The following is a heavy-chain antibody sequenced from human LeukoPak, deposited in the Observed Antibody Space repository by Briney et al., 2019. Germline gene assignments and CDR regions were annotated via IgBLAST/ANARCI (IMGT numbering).Heavy chain of an antibody. CDR1: GFTFTGYP. J-gene: IGHJ5*02. Sequence: GGSLRLTCAGSGFTFTGYPMHWVRQPPGKGLEWVAFIRYDGSNEYYADSVKGRFTISRDNSKNTLFLQMNSLRTEDTAVYYCAKDFYSGSSPWGQGTLVTVSS. CDR3: AKDFYSGSSP. D-gene: IGHD1-26*01. V-gene: IGHV3-30*02. CDR2: IRYDGSNE.